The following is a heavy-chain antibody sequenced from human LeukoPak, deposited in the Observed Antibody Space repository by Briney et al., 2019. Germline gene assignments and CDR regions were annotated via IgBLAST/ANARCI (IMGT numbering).Heavy chain of an antibody. D-gene: IGHD3-10*01. CDR3: ARDYYYGRAFDI. V-gene: IGHV3-53*01. J-gene: IGHJ3*02. Sequence: GGSLRLSCAASGFTVSSNYMSWARQAPGKGLEWVSIIYNDDNTNYADSVKGRFTISRDKSKNTLYLQMNSLRAEDTAVYYCARDYYYGRAFDIWGQGTMVTVSS. CDR1: GFTVSSNY. CDR2: IYNDDNT.